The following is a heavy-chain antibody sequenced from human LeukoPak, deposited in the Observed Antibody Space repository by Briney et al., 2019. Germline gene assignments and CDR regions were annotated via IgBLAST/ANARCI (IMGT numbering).Heavy chain of an antibody. Sequence: GGSLRLSCSASGFAFSAYAMHWVRQAPGKGLEWVSSISSSSSYIYYADSVKGRFTISRDNAKNSLYLQMNSLRAEDTAVYYCARPSGSYYDYWGQGTLVTVSS. CDR2: ISSSSSYI. D-gene: IGHD1-26*01. CDR1: GFAFSAYA. CDR3: ARPSGSYYDY. J-gene: IGHJ4*02. V-gene: IGHV3-21*01.